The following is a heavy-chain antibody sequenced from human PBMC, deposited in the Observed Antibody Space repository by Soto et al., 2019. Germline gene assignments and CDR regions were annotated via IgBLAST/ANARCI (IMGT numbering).Heavy chain of an antibody. D-gene: IGHD2-2*01. V-gene: IGHV1-24*01. J-gene: IGHJ4*02. CDR2: FDPEDGET. CDR3: ATVVPAAYYFDY. CDR1: GYTLTELS. Sequence: VLAKVSCKVSGYTLTELSMHWVRQAPGKGLEWMGGFDPEDGETIYAQKFQGRVTMTEDTSTDTAYMELSSLRSEDTAVYYCATVVPAAYYFDYWGQGTLVTVSS.